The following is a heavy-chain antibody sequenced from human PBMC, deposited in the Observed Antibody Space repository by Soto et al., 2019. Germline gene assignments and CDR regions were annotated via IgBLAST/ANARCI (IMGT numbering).Heavy chain of an antibody. D-gene: IGHD1-1*01. Sequence: ASVKVSCKASGYTFTSYDINWVRQATGQGLEWMGWMNPNSGNTGYAKKFQGRVTITADESTTTAYMELSSLTSEDTAVYYCATGSFTSTGGRIGYHYNAMDVWGQGTTVTVS. V-gene: IGHV1-8*01. J-gene: IGHJ6*02. CDR3: ATGSFTSTGGRIGYHYNAMDV. CDR1: GYTFTSYD. CDR2: MNPNSGNT.